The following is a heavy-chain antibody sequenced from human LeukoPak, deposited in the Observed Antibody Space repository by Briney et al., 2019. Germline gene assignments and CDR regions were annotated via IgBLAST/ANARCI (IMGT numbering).Heavy chain of an antibody. D-gene: IGHD2-15*01. Sequence: SQTLSLTCTVSGGSISSGSYYWSWIQQPAGKGLEWIGYIYYSGSTNYNPALNSRVTISVDMSKNQLSLKLSSVTAADTAVYYCARRGEAYCSGGSCYSEKHAFDIWGQGTMVTVSS. J-gene: IGHJ3*02. CDR1: GGSISSGSYY. CDR2: IYYSGST. CDR3: ARRGEAYCSGGSCYSEKHAFDI. V-gene: IGHV4-61*09.